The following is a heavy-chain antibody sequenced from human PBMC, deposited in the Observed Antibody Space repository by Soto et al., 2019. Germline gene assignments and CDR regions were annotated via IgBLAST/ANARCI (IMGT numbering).Heavy chain of an antibody. CDR2: LSYLGTT. Sequence: SETLSLTCTVSNDSIRSGTYYWAWIRQPPGRGLEWMGSLSYLGTTDYNPSLKSRVTISKDASKNQFSLKLTSVTAADTAVYYCATGRSDSGWYEERFWGRGTLVTVSS. V-gene: IGHV4-39*01. CDR3: ATGRSDSGWYEERF. CDR1: NDSIRSGTYY. D-gene: IGHD6-19*01. J-gene: IGHJ4*02.